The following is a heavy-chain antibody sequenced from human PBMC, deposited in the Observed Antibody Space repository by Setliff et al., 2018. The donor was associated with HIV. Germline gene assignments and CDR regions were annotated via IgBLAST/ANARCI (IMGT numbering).Heavy chain of an antibody. CDR2: IDPSDFYI. Sequence: GESLKISCQGSGYSFTNYWINWVRQMPGKGLEWMGRIDPSDFYIKYSPSFQGQVTISADKSISTAYLQWSNLKASDTAMYYCARGATGNLEALDIWGQGTMVTVSS. CDR3: ARGATGNLEALDI. D-gene: IGHD6-13*01. J-gene: IGHJ3*02. V-gene: IGHV5-10-1*04. CDR1: GYSFTNYW.